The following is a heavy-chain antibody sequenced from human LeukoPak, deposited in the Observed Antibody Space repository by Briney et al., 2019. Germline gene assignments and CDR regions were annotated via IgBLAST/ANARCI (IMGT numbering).Heavy chain of an antibody. J-gene: IGHJ4*02. V-gene: IGHV3-53*01. CDR3: ARDSSSGYGGYFDS. CDR1: GFTVSSNY. CDR2: IYSGGST. Sequence: PGGSLRLSCAASGFTVSSNYMSGVRQAPGKGLEGGSVIYSGGSTYYADSVKGRFTISRDNSKNTLYLQMNSLRAEDTAVYYCARDSSSGYGGYFDSWGQGTLVTVSS. D-gene: IGHD3-22*01.